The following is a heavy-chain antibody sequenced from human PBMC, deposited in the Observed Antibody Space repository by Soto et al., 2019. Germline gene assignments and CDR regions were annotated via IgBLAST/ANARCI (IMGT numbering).Heavy chain of an antibody. D-gene: IGHD4-17*01. V-gene: IGHV3-30*03. CDR1: GFKFSRFG. Sequence: QVQLVESGGGVVQPGRSLRLSCAASGFKFSRFGMHWVRQGPGKGLEWVGFISYDGGRTAYLDSVKGRFTISRDNSKNTLFLQMRSLSAEDTAVYFCAREVRANLDDFGDYEWFDPWGQGTEVTVS. J-gene: IGHJ5*02. CDR3: AREVRANLDDFGDYEWFDP. CDR2: ISYDGGRT.